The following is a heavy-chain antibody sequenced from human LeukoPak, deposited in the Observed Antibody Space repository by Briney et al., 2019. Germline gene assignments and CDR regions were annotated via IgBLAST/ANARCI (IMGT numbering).Heavy chain of an antibody. CDR1: GGSVSSGSYY. CDR3: ARDSGSHTVGYYGMDV. Sequence: PSETLSLTCTVSGGSVSSGSYYWSWIRQPPGKGLEWIGYIYYSGSTNYNPSLKSRVTISVDTSKNQFSLKPSSVTAADTAVYYCARDSGSHTVGYYGMDVWGQGTTVTVSS. J-gene: IGHJ6*02. D-gene: IGHD1-26*01. CDR2: IYYSGST. V-gene: IGHV4-61*01.